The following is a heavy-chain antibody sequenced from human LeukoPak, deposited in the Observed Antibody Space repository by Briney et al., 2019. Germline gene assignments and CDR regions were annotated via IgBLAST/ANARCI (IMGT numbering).Heavy chain of an antibody. V-gene: IGHV3-7*01. J-gene: IGHJ4*02. CDR3: AKDSSWGQFDY. CDR2: IKQDGSEQ. D-gene: IGHD2-15*01. Sequence: GGSLRLSCAASGFTFTTYWMGWVRQAPGKGLEWVANIKQDGSEQYYADSVKGRFTISRDNSKNTLYLQMNSLRAEDTAVYYCAKDSSWGQFDYWGQGTLVTVSS. CDR1: GFTFTTYW.